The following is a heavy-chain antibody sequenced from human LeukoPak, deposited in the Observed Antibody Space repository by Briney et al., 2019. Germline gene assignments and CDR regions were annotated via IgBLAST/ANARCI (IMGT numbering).Heavy chain of an antibody. V-gene: IGHV3-23*01. CDR2: ISGSGGST. D-gene: IGHD3-10*01. CDR1: GFTFSSYG. J-gene: IGHJ6*03. CDR3: ARSLRVRGVPDYMDV. Sequence: GGTLRLSCAASGFTFSSYGMSWVRQAPGKGLEWVSAISGSGGSTYYADTVKGRFTISRDNSKNTLYLQMNSLRADDTAVYYCARSLRVRGVPDYMDVWGKGTTVTISS.